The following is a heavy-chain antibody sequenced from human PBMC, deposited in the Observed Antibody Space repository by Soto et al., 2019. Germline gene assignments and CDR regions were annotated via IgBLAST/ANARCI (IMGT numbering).Heavy chain of an antibody. D-gene: IGHD3-3*01. CDR2: IWNDGSNK. J-gene: IGHJ4*02. CDR1: GFIFGRFG. CDR3: ARDHGSGVGGAVAAGFDY. V-gene: IGHV3-33*01. Sequence: QVQLVESGGGVVQPGRSLKLSCAASGFIFGRFGMHWVRQPPGKGLEWVAVIWNDGSNKLYADSVQGRFTIPRDNSKNTLYLEMDSLGAEDTAVYYCARDHGSGVGGAVAAGFDYWGQGTLVTVSS.